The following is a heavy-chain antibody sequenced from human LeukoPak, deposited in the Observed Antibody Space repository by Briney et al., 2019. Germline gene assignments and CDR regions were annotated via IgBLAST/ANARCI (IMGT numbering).Heavy chain of an antibody. J-gene: IGHJ4*02. Sequence: GGSLRLSCAASGFTFSSYAMSWVRQAPGKGLEWVSAISGSGGSTYYADSVKGRFTISRENSKNTLYLQMNSLRAEDTAVYYCAKDLLVLRYFDWLLSGLDYWGQGTLVTVSS. CDR3: AKDLLVLRYFDWLLSGLDY. CDR1: GFTFSSYA. D-gene: IGHD3-9*01. V-gene: IGHV3-23*01. CDR2: ISGSGGST.